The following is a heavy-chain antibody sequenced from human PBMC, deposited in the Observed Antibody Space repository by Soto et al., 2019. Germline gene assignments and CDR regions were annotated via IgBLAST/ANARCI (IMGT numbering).Heavy chain of an antibody. D-gene: IGHD2-15*01. V-gene: IGHV4-34*01. CDR3: ARVSPRYCSGGSCYPLFDY. CDR1: GGSFSGYY. Sequence: SETLSLTCAVYGGSFSGYYCSWIRQPPGKGLEWIGEINHSGSTNYNPSLKSRVTISVDTSKNQFSLKLSSVTAADTAVYYCARVSPRYCSGGSCYPLFDYWGQGTLVTVSS. CDR2: INHSGST. J-gene: IGHJ4*02.